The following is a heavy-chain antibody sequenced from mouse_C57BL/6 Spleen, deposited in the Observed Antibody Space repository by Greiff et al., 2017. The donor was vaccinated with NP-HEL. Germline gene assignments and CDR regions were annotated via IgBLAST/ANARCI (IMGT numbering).Heavy chain of an antibody. V-gene: IGHV5-4*01. CDR3: ARGGNDYEYFDV. D-gene: IGHD2-4*01. Sequence: EVQLVESGGGLVKPGGSLKLSCAASGFTFSSYAMSWVRQTPEKRLEWVATISDGGSYTYYPDNVKGRFTISRDNAKNNLYLQMSHLKSEDTAMYYCARGGNDYEYFDVWGTGTTVTVSS. CDR2: ISDGGSYT. CDR1: GFTFSSYA. J-gene: IGHJ1*03.